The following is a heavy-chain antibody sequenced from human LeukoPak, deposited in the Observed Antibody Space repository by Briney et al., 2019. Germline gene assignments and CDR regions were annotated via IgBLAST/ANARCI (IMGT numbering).Heavy chain of an antibody. D-gene: IGHD5-18*01. CDR1: GXSISSGGYY. J-gene: IGHJ2*01. V-gene: IGHV4-31*03. Sequence: SQTLSLTCTVSGXSISSGGYYWSWIRQHPGKGLECIGYIYYSGSTNYNPSLKSRVTISVDTSKNQFSLKLSSVTAADTAVYYCARLLQLWPRYFDLWGRGTLVTVSS. CDR3: ARLLQLWPRYFDL. CDR2: IYYSGST.